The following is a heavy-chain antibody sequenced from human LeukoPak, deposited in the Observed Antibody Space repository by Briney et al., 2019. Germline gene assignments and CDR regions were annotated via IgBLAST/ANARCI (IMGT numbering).Heavy chain of an antibody. D-gene: IGHD3-16*01. J-gene: IGHJ4*02. CDR3: ARGCLAVYEPPRD. Sequence: KAGGSLRLSCAAYRFTLSSYRMKWDGQAPGKGREWVSSISSTSNYIYYADSLNGPFTISTDNAKNSLYLQMNSLRADDTAVYYCARGCLAVYEPPRDWGQGTLVTVSS. V-gene: IGHV3-21*01. CDR2: ISSTSNYI. CDR1: RFTLSSYR.